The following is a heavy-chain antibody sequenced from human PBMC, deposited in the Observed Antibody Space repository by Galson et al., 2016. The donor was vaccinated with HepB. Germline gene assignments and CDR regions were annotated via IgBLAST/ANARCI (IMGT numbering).Heavy chain of an antibody. Sequence: SLRLSCAASGFTFSIYGMHWVRQAPGKGLEWVAAIWSDGSNKYYADSVKGRFPISRDNSKNTLYLQMNSLRAEDTAVYYCARSSYCSGSSCYSYYYYYHMDVWGQGTTVTVSS. V-gene: IGHV3-33*01. CDR2: IWSDGSNK. CDR1: GFTFSIYG. CDR3: ARSSYCSGSSCYSYYYYYHMDV. J-gene: IGHJ6*02. D-gene: IGHD2-15*01.